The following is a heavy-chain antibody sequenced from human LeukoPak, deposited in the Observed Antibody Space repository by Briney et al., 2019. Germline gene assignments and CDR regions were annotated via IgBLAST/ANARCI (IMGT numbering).Heavy chain of an antibody. Sequence: PSETLSLTCTVSGYSISSGYYWGWLRQPPGKGLEWIGSIYHSVNTYYNPSLKSRVTISVDTSKNQFSLKLSSVTAADTAVYYCARDYDLLTGYNADAFDIWGQGTMVTVSS. CDR1: GYSISSGYY. D-gene: IGHD3-9*01. CDR3: ARDYDLLTGYNADAFDI. J-gene: IGHJ3*02. V-gene: IGHV4-38-2*02. CDR2: IYHSVNT.